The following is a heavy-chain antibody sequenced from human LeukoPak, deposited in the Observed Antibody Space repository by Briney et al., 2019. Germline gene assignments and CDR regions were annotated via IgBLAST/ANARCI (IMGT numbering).Heavy chain of an antibody. CDR2: IKQDGRER. CDR1: GFTFSSYW. V-gene: IGHV3-7*01. Sequence: GGSLRLSCAASGFTFSSYWMSWVRQAPGKGLEWVANIKQDGRERYYVDSVKGRFTISRDNAKNSLYLQMNSLSAEDTAVYYCAPDIFSLGVIGTLEPYWGQGTLVTVSS. J-gene: IGHJ4*02. CDR3: APDIFSLGVIGTLEPY. D-gene: IGHD3-10*01.